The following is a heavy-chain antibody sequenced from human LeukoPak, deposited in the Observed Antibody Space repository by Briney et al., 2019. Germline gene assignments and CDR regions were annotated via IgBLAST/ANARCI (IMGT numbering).Heavy chain of an antibody. Sequence: GGSLRLSCAASGVTFSNYWRHWVRQGPGKGMGWVSRINTDGSSTSYADSLKGRFTISRDNAKNTLYLQMNSLRAEDTAVYYCARDFYYYDSSGYSPSGDYWGQGTLVTVSS. V-gene: IGHV3-74*01. CDR1: GVTFSNYW. CDR2: INTDGSST. J-gene: IGHJ4*02. D-gene: IGHD3-22*01. CDR3: ARDFYYYDSSGYSPSGDY.